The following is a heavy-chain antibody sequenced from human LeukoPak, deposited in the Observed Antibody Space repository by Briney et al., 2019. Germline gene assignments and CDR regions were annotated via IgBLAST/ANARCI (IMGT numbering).Heavy chain of an antibody. CDR2: INPNSGGT. Sequence: GASVKVSCKASGYTIADYYIHWVRQAPGQGLEWMGWINPNSGGTNYAQKFQGRVTMTSDTSISTAYMELSRLRSDDTALYYCTRGSYYDSSGYSGVRLFDYWGQGTPVTVPS. J-gene: IGHJ4*02. V-gene: IGHV1-2*02. D-gene: IGHD3-22*01. CDR1: GYTIADYY. CDR3: TRGSYYDSSGYSGVRLFDY.